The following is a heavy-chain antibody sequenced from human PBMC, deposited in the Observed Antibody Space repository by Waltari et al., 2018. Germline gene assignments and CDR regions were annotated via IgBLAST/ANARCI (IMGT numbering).Heavy chain of an antibody. J-gene: IGHJ4*02. Sequence: QVQLVQSGAEVKKPGASVKVSCKASGYTFTSYYMHWVRQAPGQGLEWMGIINPSGGSTSYAQKFQGRVTMRMDTSTSTAYMELGSLVSEETAVHYGARGRAMEALAVAGFDYWGQRTLVAVSS. V-gene: IGHV1-46*01. CDR1: GYTFTSYY. CDR2: INPSGGST. D-gene: IGHD1-1*01. CDR3: ARGRAMEALAVAGFDY.